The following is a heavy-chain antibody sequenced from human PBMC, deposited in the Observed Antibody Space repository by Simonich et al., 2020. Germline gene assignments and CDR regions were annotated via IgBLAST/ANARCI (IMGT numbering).Heavy chain of an antibody. CDR2: IYYSGST. V-gene: IGHV4-59*01. Sequence: QVQLQESGPGLVKPSETLSLTCTVSGGSISSYYWSWIRQPPGKGLEWIGYIYYSGSTNYNPSRKSRVTISVDTSKNQFSLKLSSVTAADTAVYYCARAFRDRTGYFDYWGQGTLVTVSS. CDR1: GGSISSYY. CDR3: ARAFRDRTGYFDY. J-gene: IGHJ4*02. D-gene: IGHD1-1*01.